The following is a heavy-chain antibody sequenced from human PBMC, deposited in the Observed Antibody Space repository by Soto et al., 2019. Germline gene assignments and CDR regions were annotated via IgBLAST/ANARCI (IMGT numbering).Heavy chain of an antibody. D-gene: IGHD5-18*01. J-gene: IGHJ4*02. Sequence: PLGFLRRSGAASGFTFSSYWMHRVRQAPGKWLVWVSRIYSDGSGTNYADSVKGRFTISRDNAKSMLYLQMNSLRVEHTAVYYCATLNSFGADYWGQGTLVTVSS. CDR3: ATLNSFGADY. V-gene: IGHV3-74*01. CDR2: IYSDGSGT. CDR1: GFTFSSYW.